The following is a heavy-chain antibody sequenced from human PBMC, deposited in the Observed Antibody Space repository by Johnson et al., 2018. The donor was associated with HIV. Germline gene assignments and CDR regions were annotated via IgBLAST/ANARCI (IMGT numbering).Heavy chain of an antibody. V-gene: IGHV3-66*02. CDR3: ARGAIKYSSSWLGAFDI. D-gene: IGHD6-6*01. J-gene: IGHJ3*02. CDR2: IYSGGST. Sequence: QLVESGGGVVRPGGSLRLSCAASGFTVSSNYMSWVRQAPGKGLEWVSVIYSGGSTYYADSVKGRFTISRDNSKNTLYLQMNSLRAEDTAVYYCARGAIKYSSSWLGAFDIWGQGTMVTVSS. CDR1: GFTVSSNY.